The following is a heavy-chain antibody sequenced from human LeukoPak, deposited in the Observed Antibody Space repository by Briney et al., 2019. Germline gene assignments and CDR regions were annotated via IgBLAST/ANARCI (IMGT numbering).Heavy chain of an antibody. D-gene: IGHD3-16*01. CDR1: GGSISSYY. CDR3: AMGGY. J-gene: IGHJ4*02. CDR2: IYGSGST. V-gene: IGHV4-59*12. Sequence: SETLSLTCTVSGGSISSYYWSWIRQPPGKGLEWIGHIYGSGSTNYNPSLKSRVTISLDTSKNQFSLNLTSVIATDTAVYYCAMGGYWGQGTLVTVSS.